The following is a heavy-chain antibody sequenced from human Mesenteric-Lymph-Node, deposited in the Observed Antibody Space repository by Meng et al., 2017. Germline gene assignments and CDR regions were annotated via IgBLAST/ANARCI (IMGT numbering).Heavy chain of an antibody. CDR3: ARETYYYGSGSLNWFDP. D-gene: IGHD3-10*01. J-gene: IGHJ5*02. V-gene: IGHV1-18*01. CDR2: ISAYNGNT. CDR1: GYTFTSYG. Sequence: QVQLLQSGAEVKKPGASVKVSCXASGYTFTSYGISWVRQAPGQGLEWMGWISAYNGNTNYAQKLQGRVTMTTDTSTSTAYMELRSLRSDDTAVYYCARETYYYGSGSLNWFDPWGQGTLVTASS.